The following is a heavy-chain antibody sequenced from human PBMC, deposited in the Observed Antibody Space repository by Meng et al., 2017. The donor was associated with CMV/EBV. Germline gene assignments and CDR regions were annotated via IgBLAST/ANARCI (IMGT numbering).Heavy chain of an antibody. CDR1: GYTFTRYG. CDR2: ISAYNGNT. D-gene: IGHD2-2*02. V-gene: IGHV1-18*01. Sequence: ASVKVSCKASGYTFTRYGISWVRQAPGQGLEWMGWISAYNGNTNYAQKLQGRVTMTTDTSTSTAYMELRSLRSDDTAVYYCARDVLGYCSSTSCYIGNYWGQGTLVTVSS. CDR3: ARDVLGYCSSTSCYIGNY. J-gene: IGHJ4*02.